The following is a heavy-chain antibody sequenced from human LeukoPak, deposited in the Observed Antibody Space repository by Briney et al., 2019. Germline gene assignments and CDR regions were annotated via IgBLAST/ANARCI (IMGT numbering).Heavy chain of an antibody. D-gene: IGHD4-23*01. V-gene: IGHV3-15*01. CDR2: IKSKTDGGTT. J-gene: IGHJ4*02. Sequence: GGSLRLSCAASGFTFSNAWMSWAGRPPGKGRDWVGRIKSKTDGGTTDYAAPVKGRFTISRDDSKNTLYLQMNSLKTEDTAVYYCTTDLDGGLLDYWGQGTLVTVSS. CDR3: TTDLDGGLLDY. CDR1: GFTFSNAW.